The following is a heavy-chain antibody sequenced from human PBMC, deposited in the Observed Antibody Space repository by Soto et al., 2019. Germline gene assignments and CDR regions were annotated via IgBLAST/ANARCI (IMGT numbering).Heavy chain of an antibody. CDR3: GRFTDDY. J-gene: IGHJ4*02. CDR2: IKGDGSVT. D-gene: IGHD3-16*01. CDR1: GFTFSSYW. V-gene: IGHV3-74*01. Sequence: EVQLEESGGGLVQPGGSLRLSCAASGFTFSSYWMHWVRQAPGKGLVWVSNIKGDGSVTNYADSVKGRFTISRDNAENTLYLQMTSLTVDDTDVYFCGRFTDDYWGQGTLVTVSS.